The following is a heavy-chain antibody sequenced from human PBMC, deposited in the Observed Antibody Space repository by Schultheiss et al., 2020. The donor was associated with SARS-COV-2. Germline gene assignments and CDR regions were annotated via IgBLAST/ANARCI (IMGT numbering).Heavy chain of an antibody. Sequence: GESLKISCAASGFTFSSYDMHWVRQGTGKGLEWVSAIGTAGDTYYPGSVKGRFTISRDNAKNSLYLQMNSLKTEDTAVYYCHPCSSTSFDYWGQGTLVTVSS. V-gene: IGHV3-13*01. CDR3: HPCSSTSFDY. CDR1: GFTFSSYD. CDR2: IGTAGDT. J-gene: IGHJ4*02. D-gene: IGHD2-2*01.